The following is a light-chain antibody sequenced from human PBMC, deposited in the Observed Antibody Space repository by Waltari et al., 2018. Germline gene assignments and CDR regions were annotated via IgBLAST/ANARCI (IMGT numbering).Light chain of an antibody. V-gene: IGLV2-8*01. CDR2: EVS. J-gene: IGLJ1*01. Sequence: QSALTQPPSASGSPGQSVTISCTGTSSDVGGYNYVSWYQQHPGKAPKLMIYEVSKRPSGAPDRCSGSKSGNTASLTVAGLQAEEEADYYCSSYAGSNNVFGTGTKVTVL. CDR3: SSYAGSNNV. CDR1: SSDVGGYNY.